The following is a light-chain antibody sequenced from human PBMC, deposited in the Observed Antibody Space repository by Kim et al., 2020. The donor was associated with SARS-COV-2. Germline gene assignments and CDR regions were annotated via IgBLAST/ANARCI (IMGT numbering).Light chain of an antibody. CDR3: QQYSDLWT. J-gene: IGKJ1*01. CDR2: DAS. Sequence: LSLSPGERATLSGRASQSVGRRLAWYQQKHGQVPRVLIYDASTRATGIPARFSGSGSATEFTLTISSLQSEDFAVYYCQQYSDLWTFGQGTKLEI. CDR1: QSVGRR. V-gene: IGKV3-15*01.